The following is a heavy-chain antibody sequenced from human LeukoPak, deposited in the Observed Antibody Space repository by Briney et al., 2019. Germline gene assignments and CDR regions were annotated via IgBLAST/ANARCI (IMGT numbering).Heavy chain of an antibody. Sequence: SETLSLTCTVSGYSISSGYYWGWIRQSPGKGLEWIGSIYHSGSTYYNPSLKSRVTISVDTSKNQFSLKLSSVTAADTAVYYCARLEYTYGFSYYYYMDVWGKGTTVTVSS. CDR3: ARLEYTYGFSYYYYMDV. CDR1: GYSISSGYY. CDR2: IYHSGST. J-gene: IGHJ6*03. V-gene: IGHV4-38-2*02. D-gene: IGHD5-18*01.